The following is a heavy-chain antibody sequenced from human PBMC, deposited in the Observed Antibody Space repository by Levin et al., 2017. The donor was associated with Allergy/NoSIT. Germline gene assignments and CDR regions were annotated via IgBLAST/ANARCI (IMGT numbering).Heavy chain of an antibody. CDR2: INWNRDKI. Sequence: GGSLRLSCAASGFTFGDYAMHWVRQAPGKGLEWVSGINWNRDKIGYADSLRARFTISRDNAKNSLYLQMNSLGPEDTAVYYCARGAADGTYHYYYYMDVWGKGTTVTVSS. V-gene: IGHV3-9*01. J-gene: IGHJ6*03. CDR1: GFTFGDYA. CDR3: ARGAADGTYHYYYYMDV. D-gene: IGHD6-13*01.